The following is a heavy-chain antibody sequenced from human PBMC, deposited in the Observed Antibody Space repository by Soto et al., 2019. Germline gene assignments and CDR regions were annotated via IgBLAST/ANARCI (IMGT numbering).Heavy chain of an antibody. CDR2: ISSSSSTI. D-gene: IGHD4-17*01. J-gene: IGHJ4*02. CDR3: ASGKDYAEGGY. Sequence: EVQLVESGGGLVQPGGSLRLSCAASGFTFSSYSMNWVRQAPGKGLEWVSYISSSSSTIYYADSVKGRFTISRDNAKNSLYLQMNSRRDEDTVVYYCASGKDYAEGGYWGQGTLVTVSS. CDR1: GFTFSSYS. V-gene: IGHV3-48*02.